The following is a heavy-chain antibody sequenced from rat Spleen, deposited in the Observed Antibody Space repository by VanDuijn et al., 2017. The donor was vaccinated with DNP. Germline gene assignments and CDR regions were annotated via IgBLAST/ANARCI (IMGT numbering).Heavy chain of an antibody. CDR1: GYTFTSYY. CDR2: IHAGSGGT. D-gene: IGHD5-1*01. V-gene: IGHV1-43*01. J-gene: IGHJ1*01. Sequence: QIQLQQSGAELAKPGSSVKISCKASGYTFTSYYISWMKQTTGQGLEYVGYIHAGSGGTNFNEKFKDKATLTLDKSSSTAFMQLSSLTPDDSAVYYCARWDNYYWYFDFWGPGTMVTVSS. CDR3: ARWDNYYWYFDF.